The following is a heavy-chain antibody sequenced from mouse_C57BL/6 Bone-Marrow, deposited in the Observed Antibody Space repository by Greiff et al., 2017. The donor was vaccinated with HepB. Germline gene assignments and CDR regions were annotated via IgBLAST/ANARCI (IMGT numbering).Heavy chain of an antibody. J-gene: IGHJ1*03. CDR2: IDPSDSYT. V-gene: IGHV1-50*01. Sequence: QVQLQQPGAELVKPGASVKLSCKASGYTFTSYWMQWVKQRPGQGLEWIGEIDPSDSYTNYNHKFKGKATLTVDTSSSTAYMQLSSLTSEDSAVYYCARTLYYGSSYWYFDVWGTGTTVTVSS. D-gene: IGHD1-1*01. CDR1: GYTFTSYW. CDR3: ARTLYYGSSYWYFDV.